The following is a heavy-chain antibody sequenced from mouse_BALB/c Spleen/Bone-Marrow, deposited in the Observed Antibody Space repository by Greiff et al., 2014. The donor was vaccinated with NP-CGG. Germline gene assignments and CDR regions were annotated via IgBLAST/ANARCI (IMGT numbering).Heavy chain of an antibody. Sequence: ESGAELVKPGASVKLPCKASGYTFTNYWMHWVKQRPGQGLEWIGEINPSNGRTNYNEKFKNKATLTVDKSSSTACMQLSSLTSEDSAVYYCARGSDYWGQGTTLTVSS. CDR3: ARGSDY. J-gene: IGHJ2*01. V-gene: IGHV1S81*02. CDR2: INPSNGRT. CDR1: GYTFTNYW.